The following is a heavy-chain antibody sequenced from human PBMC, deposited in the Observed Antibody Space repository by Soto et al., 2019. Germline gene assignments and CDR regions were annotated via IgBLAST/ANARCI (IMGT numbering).Heavy chain of an antibody. CDR2: INHSGST. J-gene: IGHJ5*02. D-gene: IGHD2-2*01. CDR1: GGSFSGYY. V-gene: IGHV4-34*01. CDR3: ARNKPYCSSTSCYGDWFDP. Sequence: PSETLSLTCAVYGGSFSGYYWSWIRQPPGKGLEWIGEINHSGSTNYNPSLKSRVTISVDTSKNQFSLKLSSVTAADTAVYYCARNKPYCSSTSCYGDWFDPWGQGTLVTAPQ.